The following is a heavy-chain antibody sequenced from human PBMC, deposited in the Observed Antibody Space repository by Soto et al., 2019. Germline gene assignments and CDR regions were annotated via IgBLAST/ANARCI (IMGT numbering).Heavy chain of an antibody. CDR3: AKGGHIDF. J-gene: IGHJ4*02. Sequence: GGSLRLSCAASGFSFSTYWMSWVRQVPGTGLEWVANIKADGSETYYVDPVRGRFTISRDNAKTSLYLQMNSLRAEDTGVYYCAKGGHIDFCGQGTPVTVSS. D-gene: IGHD3-16*01. CDR2: IKADGSET. V-gene: IGHV3-7*03. CDR1: GFSFSTYW.